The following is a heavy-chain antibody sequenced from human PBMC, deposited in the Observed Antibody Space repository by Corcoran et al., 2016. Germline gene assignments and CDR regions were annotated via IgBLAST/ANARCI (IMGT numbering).Heavy chain of an antibody. CDR2: IKSKTDGGRT. Sequence: EVQLVESGGGLVKPGGSLRLSCAASGFTFSNAWMNWVRQAPGKGLEWVGRIKSKTDGGRTDYAATVKGRFTSSIDDSKNTLYLQINSLKTEDTAVYYFTTEGGTGTSSSYYYYYGMDVWGQGTTVTVSS. D-gene: IGHD1-1*01. CDR1: GFTFSNAW. J-gene: IGHJ6*02. V-gene: IGHV3-15*07. CDR3: TTEGGTGTSSSYYYYYGMDV.